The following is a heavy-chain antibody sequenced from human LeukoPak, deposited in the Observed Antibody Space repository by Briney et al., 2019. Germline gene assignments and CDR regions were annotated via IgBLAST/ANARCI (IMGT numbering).Heavy chain of an antibody. Sequence: ASVKVSCKASGYTFTSYYMHWVRQAPGQGPEWMGIINPSGGSTSYAQKFQGRVTMTRDMSTSTVYMELSSLRSEDTAVYYCAREGTDSLYSSSWYWGTYYYYYYMDVWGKGTTVTVSS. J-gene: IGHJ6*03. CDR3: AREGTDSLYSSSWYWGTYYYYYYMDV. CDR1: GYTFTSYY. V-gene: IGHV1-46*01. D-gene: IGHD6-13*01. CDR2: INPSGGST.